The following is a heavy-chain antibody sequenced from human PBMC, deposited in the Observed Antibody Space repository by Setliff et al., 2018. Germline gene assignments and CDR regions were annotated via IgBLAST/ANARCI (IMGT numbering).Heavy chain of an antibody. Sequence: PSETLSLTCAVYGGSFSGYYWSWIRQPPGKRLEWIGEIIHTGSTNYNPSLKSRVTISMDTSKNQFSLRVSSVTAADTAVYYCARAPDYWGQGILVTVSS. CDR3: ARAPDY. J-gene: IGHJ4*02. CDR1: GGSFSGYY. V-gene: IGHV4-34*12. CDR2: IIHTGST.